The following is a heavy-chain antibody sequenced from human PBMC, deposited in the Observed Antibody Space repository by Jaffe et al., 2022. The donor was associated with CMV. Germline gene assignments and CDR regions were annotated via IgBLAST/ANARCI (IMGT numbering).Heavy chain of an antibody. V-gene: IGHV4-59*08. J-gene: IGHJ5*02. D-gene: IGHD4-17*01. Sequence: QVQLQESGPGLVKPSETLSLTCTVSGGSISSYYWSWIRQPPGKGLEWIGYIYYSGSTNYNPSLKSRVTISVDTSKNQFSLKLSSVTAADTAVYYCARHWEAVSGHDYGDYGSVNWFDPWGQGTLVTVSS. CDR2: IYYSGST. CDR1: GGSISSYY. CDR3: ARHWEAVSGHDYGDYGSVNWFDP.